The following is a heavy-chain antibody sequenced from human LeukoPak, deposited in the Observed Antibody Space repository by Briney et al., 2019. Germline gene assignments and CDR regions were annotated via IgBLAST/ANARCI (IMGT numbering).Heavy chain of an antibody. J-gene: IGHJ6*02. D-gene: IGHD2-2*01. CDR3: ARSEIYCSSTSCYDLYGMDV. V-gene: IGHV3-33*01. Sequence: LPGGSPRLSCAASGFTFSSYGMHWVRQAPGKGLEWVAVIWYDGSNKYYADSVKGRFTISRDNSKNTLYLQMNSLRAEDTAVYYCARSEIYCSSTSCYDLYGMDVWGQGTTATVSS. CDR1: GFTFSSYG. CDR2: IWYDGSNK.